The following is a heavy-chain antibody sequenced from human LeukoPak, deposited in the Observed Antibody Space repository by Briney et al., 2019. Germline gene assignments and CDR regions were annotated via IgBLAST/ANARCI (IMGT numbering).Heavy chain of an antibody. D-gene: IGHD6-13*01. J-gene: IGHJ4*02. CDR1: GASISGSGYY. Sequence: SETLSLTCAVSGASISGSGYYWGWIRQPPGKGLEWIGTIYYSGSTYYNPSLKSRVTISVDTSKNQFSLRLSSVTAADTAVYYCARVTGYMTEDYFDYWGQGTLITVSS. V-gene: IGHV4-39*07. CDR3: ARVTGYMTEDYFDY. CDR2: IYYSGST.